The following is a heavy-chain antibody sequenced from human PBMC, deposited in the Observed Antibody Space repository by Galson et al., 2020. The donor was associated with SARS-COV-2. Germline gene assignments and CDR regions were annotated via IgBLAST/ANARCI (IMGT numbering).Heavy chain of an antibody. CDR2: ISAYNGNT. CDR1: GYTFTSYG. Sequence: GESLKISCKASGYTFTSYGISWVRQAPGQGLEWMGWISAYNGNTNYAQKLQGRVTMTTDTSTSTAYMELRSLRSDDTAVYYCARDLTAGVLVVYGKGYYYYMDVWGKGTTVTVSS. D-gene: IGHD2-8*02. J-gene: IGHJ6*03. V-gene: IGHV1-18*01. CDR3: ARDLTAGVLVVYGKGYYYYMDV.